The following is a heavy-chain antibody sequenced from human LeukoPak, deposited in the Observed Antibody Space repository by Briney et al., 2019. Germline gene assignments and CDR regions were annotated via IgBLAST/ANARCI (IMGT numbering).Heavy chain of an antibody. CDR3: ARDGPRTYYDSSGYYFDY. D-gene: IGHD3-22*01. CDR1: GGSISSYY. CDR2: IYTTGTT. J-gene: IGHJ4*02. Sequence: SETLSLTCSVSGGSISSYYWSWIRQPPGKGLEWIGYIYTTGTTNYNPSLKSRVTISVDTSKNQFSLKLSSVTAADTAVYYCARDGPRTYYDSSGYYFDYWGQGTLVTVSS. V-gene: IGHV4-4*09.